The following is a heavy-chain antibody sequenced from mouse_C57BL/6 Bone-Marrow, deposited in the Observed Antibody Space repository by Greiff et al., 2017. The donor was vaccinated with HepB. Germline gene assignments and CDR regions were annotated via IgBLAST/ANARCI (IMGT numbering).Heavy chain of an antibody. D-gene: IGHD1-1*01. CDR2: IDPETGGT. V-gene: IGHV1-15*01. CDR3: TLHYYGSSYDY. CDR1: GYTFTDYE. Sequence: VQLQQSGAELVRPGASVTLSCKASGYTFTDYEMHWVKQTPVHGLEWIGAIDPETGGTAYNQKFKGKAILTADKSSSTAYMELRSLTSEDSAVYYCTLHYYGSSYDYWGQGTTLTVSS. J-gene: IGHJ2*01.